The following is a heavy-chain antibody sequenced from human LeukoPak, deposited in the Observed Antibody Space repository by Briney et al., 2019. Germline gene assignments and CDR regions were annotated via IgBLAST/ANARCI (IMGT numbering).Heavy chain of an antibody. CDR2: IYYSGNT. CDR3: VRGDAGLVN. J-gene: IGHJ4*02. Sequence: SETLSLTCTVSGVSISSSNSYWGWIRQPPGKGLEWIGSIYYSGNTYYNASLKSQVSISIDTSKNQFSLRLTSVTAADTAIYYCVRGDAGLVNWGQGTLVTVSS. CDR1: GVSISSSNSY. V-gene: IGHV4-39*01. D-gene: IGHD2-21*01.